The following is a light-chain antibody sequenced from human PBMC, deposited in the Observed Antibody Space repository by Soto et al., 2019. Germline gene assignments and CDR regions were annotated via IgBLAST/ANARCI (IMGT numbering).Light chain of an antibody. Sequence: EIVLTQAPGTLSLSPGDRATLSCRAMQSLSISYLAWYQQKPGQAPRLLIYGASSRAAGIPDRFSGSGSGTDFTRTISRLEPDDFAVYYCQQYDSSPGTFGQGTKLEIK. CDR2: GAS. J-gene: IGKJ2*01. CDR3: QQYDSSPGT. CDR1: QSLSISY. V-gene: IGKV3-20*01.